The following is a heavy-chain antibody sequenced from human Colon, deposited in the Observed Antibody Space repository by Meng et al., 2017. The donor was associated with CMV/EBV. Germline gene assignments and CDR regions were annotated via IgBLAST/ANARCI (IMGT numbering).Heavy chain of an antibody. D-gene: IGHD3-16*01. CDR1: GFPVSSKY. CDR2: IYIDDST. Sequence: EGRLVEVGGGLVQPGGSLRLSCAASGFPVSSKYMSWVRQAPGKGLEWVSVIYIDDSTYYADSVEGRFTISRDNSRNTVYLQMNSLRAEDTAVYYCARDSPHAWDWGQGTLVTVSS. CDR3: ARDSPHAWD. J-gene: IGHJ4*02. V-gene: IGHV3-53*01.